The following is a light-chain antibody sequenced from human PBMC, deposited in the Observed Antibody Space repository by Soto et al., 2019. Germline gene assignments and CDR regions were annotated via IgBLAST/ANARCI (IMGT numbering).Light chain of an antibody. CDR1: QRISSN. CDR3: QQYNIWPPYT. Sequence: EIVMTQSPATLYVSPGERATLYCKASQRISSNLAWYQQKPAQPPRLLIYGASTRATGIPARFSGSGSGTEFTLPIIGLQSEDFALYYCQQYNIWPPYTFGQGTKLEIK. J-gene: IGKJ2*01. CDR2: GAS. V-gene: IGKV3-15*01.